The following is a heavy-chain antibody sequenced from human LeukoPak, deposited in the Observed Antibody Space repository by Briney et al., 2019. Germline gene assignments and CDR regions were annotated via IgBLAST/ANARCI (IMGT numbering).Heavy chain of an antibody. Sequence: PGGSLRLSCAASGFTFSSYAMHWVRQAPGKGLEWVAVISYDGSNKYYADSVKGRLTISRDNSKNTLYLQMNSLRAEDTAVYYCAKGYCSSTSCYDYFDYWGQGTLVTVSS. J-gene: IGHJ4*02. CDR3: AKGYCSSTSCYDYFDY. CDR2: ISYDGSNK. CDR1: GFTFSSYA. V-gene: IGHV3-30-3*01. D-gene: IGHD2-2*01.